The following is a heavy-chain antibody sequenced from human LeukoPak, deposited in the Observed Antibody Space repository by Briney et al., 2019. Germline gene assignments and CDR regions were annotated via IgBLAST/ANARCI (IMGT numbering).Heavy chain of an antibody. D-gene: IGHD6-13*01. J-gene: IGHJ4*02. CDR1: GFTFSAYS. V-gene: IGHV3-15*01. CDR2: IKSKTDGGTT. Sequence: GGSLRLSCAASGFTFSAYSMSWVRQAPGKGLEWIGRIKSKTDGGTTDYAAPVKGRFTISRDDSKNTLYLQMNSLKTEDTAVYYCTTDPAYSSSWYRPPGYFLDYWGQGTLVTVSS. CDR3: TTDPAYSSSWYRPPGYFLDY.